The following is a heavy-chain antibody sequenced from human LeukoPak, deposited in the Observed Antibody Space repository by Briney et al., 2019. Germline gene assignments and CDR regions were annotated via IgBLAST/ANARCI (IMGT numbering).Heavy chain of an antibody. J-gene: IGHJ4*02. CDR1: GYTFTSCG. Sequence: ASVKVSCKASGYTFTSCGISWVRQAPGQGLEWMGWISAYNGNTNYAQKLQGRVTMTTDTSTSTAYMELSSLRSEDTAVYYCARGHQGFPNLSGWGQGTLVTVSS. V-gene: IGHV1-18*01. CDR2: ISAYNGNT. CDR3: ARGHQGFPNLSG. D-gene: IGHD2-15*01.